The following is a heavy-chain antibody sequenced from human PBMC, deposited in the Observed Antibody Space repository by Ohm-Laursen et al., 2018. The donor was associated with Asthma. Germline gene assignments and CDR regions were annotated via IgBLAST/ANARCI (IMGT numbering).Heavy chain of an antibody. Sequence: GSLRLSCAASGFTFSSYAMSWVRQAPGKGLEWVSAISGSGGCTYYADSVKGRFTISRDNSKNTLYLQMNSLRAEDTAVYYCAREQPYWSGYYASDFDYWGQGTRVTVSS. CDR1: GFTFSSYA. J-gene: IGHJ4*02. V-gene: IGHV3-23*01. CDR3: AREQPYWSGYYASDFDY. D-gene: IGHD3-3*01. CDR2: ISGSGGCT.